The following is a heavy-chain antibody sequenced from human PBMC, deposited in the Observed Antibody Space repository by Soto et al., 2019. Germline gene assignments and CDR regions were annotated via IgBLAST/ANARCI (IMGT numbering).Heavy chain of an antibody. J-gene: IGHJ3*02. Sequence: QLQQWGAGLLKPSETLSLTCVVSGGSFRTYYYNWIRQSPGKGLEWIGEINHSGSNNYSPSLKSRVTMSLDTSKNQFSLKLTSVTAADTAVYYCARGGINDWQVAFDIWGQGTMVTVSS. V-gene: IGHV4-34*01. D-gene: IGHD3-9*01. CDR3: ARGGINDWQVAFDI. CDR1: GGSFRTYY. CDR2: INHSGSN.